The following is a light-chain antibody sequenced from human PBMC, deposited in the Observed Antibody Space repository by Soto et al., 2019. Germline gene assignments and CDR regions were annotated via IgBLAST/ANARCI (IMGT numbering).Light chain of an antibody. CDR2: GAS. Sequence: EIVMPQSPATLSVSPGERAALSCRASQSVSSNLAWYQQKPGQAPRLRIYGASTRATGIPARFSGSGSGTEFTLTISSLQSEDFAVYYCQQYNNWPRTFGQGTKVDNK. V-gene: IGKV3-15*01. CDR3: QQYNNWPRT. J-gene: IGKJ1*01. CDR1: QSVSSN.